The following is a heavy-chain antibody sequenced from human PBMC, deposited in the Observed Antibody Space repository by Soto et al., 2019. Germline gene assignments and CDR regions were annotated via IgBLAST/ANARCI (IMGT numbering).Heavy chain of an antibody. Sequence: SETLSLTCAVYGGSFSGYYWSWIRQPPGKGLEWIGEINHSGSTNYNPSLKSRVTISVDPSKNQFSLKLSSVTAADTAVYYCARARSSPLYRYYYYYGMDVWGQGTTVTVSS. V-gene: IGHV4-34*01. D-gene: IGHD2-2*02. J-gene: IGHJ6*02. CDR2: INHSGST. CDR1: GGSFSGYY. CDR3: ARARSSPLYRYYYYYGMDV.